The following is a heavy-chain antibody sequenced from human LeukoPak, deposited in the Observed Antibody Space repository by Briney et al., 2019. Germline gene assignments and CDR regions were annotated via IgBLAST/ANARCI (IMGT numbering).Heavy chain of an antibody. D-gene: IGHD2-2*01. J-gene: IGHJ3*02. CDR3: ARDLFVVVPAAIPNDAFHI. Sequence: PGGSLRLSCSASGFTFSSYSMNWVRPAPGKGLEWVSSISNSSSYIYYADSVKGRFTISRDNAKNSLYLQMNSLRAEDTAVYYCARDLFVVVPAAIPNDAFHIWGQGTRVTVSS. CDR1: GFTFSSYS. V-gene: IGHV3-21*01. CDR2: ISNSSSYI.